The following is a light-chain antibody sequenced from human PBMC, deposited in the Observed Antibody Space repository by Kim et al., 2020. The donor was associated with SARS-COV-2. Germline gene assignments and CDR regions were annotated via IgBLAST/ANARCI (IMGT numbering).Light chain of an antibody. J-gene: IGLJ3*02. CDR1: SNNVGNEG. CDR3: SAWDTSLGAWV. V-gene: IGLV10-54*01. CDR2: RDD. Sequence: QTATLTCTGNSNNVGNEGAAWLQQHQGHRPKLLFHRDDNRPPWISERLSASTSGNTASLTITGLQPEDEAAYYCSAWDTSLGAWVFGGGTQLTVL.